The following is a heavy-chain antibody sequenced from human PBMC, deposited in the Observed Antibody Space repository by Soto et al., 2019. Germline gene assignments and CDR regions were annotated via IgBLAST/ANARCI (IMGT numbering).Heavy chain of an antibody. CDR1: GDSVNSGTYY. J-gene: IGHJ4*02. CDR2: FYYGGST. Sequence: QVQLQESGPGLVKPSETLSLTCTVSGDSVNSGTYYWSWIRQPPGKALEWIGYFYYGGSTNYNPSLKSRVTMSVDTSKNQYSLRLSSVTVGDTAVYYCATGRYYYGSEYWGQGSLVTVSS. CDR3: ATGRYYYGSEY. D-gene: IGHD3-10*01. V-gene: IGHV4-61*01.